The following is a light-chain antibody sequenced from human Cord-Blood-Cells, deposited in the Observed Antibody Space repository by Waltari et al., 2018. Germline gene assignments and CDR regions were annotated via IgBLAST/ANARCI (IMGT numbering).Light chain of an antibody. CDR2: EGS. CDR1: SSDVGSYNL. CDR3: CSYAGSSTHVV. Sequence: QSALTQPASVSGSTGHSITIPCTGTSSDVGSYNLVPWYQQHPGKAPKLMIYEGSKRPSGVSNRFSGSKSGNTASLTISGLQAEDEADYYCCSYAGSSTHVVFGGGTKLTVL. J-gene: IGLJ2*01. V-gene: IGLV2-23*01.